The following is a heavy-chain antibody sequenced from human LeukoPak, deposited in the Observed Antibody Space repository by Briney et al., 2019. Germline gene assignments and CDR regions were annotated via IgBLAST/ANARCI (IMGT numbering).Heavy chain of an antibody. CDR2: ISSSGSTI. V-gene: IGHV3-11*01. Sequence: GGSLRLSCAASGFTFSDYYMSWIRQAPGKGLEWVSYISSSGSTIYYADSVKGRFTISRDNAKNSLYLQMNSLRAEDTAVYYCARIAIAAAGNPLNLYYYYYYGMDVWGQGTTVTVSS. D-gene: IGHD6-13*01. CDR1: GFTFSDYY. J-gene: IGHJ6*02. CDR3: ARIAIAAAGNPLNLYYYYYYGMDV.